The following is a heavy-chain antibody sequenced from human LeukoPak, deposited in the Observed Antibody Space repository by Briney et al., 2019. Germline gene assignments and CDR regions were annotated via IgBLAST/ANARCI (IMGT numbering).Heavy chain of an antibody. Sequence: ASVKVSCKASGYTFTSYYMHWVRQAPGQGLEWMGIINPSGGSTSYAQKFQGRVTMTRDTPTSTVYMELSSLRSEDTAVYYCARGGYYYDSSGYFFPPGIWGQGTLVTVSS. CDR2: INPSGGST. J-gene: IGHJ4*02. CDR3: ARGGYYYDSSGYFFPPGI. CDR1: GYTFTSYY. D-gene: IGHD3-22*01. V-gene: IGHV1-46*01.